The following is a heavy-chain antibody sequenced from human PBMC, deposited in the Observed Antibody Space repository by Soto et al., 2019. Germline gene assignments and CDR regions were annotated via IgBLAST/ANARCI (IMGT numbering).Heavy chain of an antibody. J-gene: IGHJ5*02. D-gene: IGHD3-22*01. V-gene: IGHV1-69*08. CDR3: ARDNRQWLLGSWFYP. CDR1: GGTFSSYT. CDR2: IIPILGIA. Sequence: QVQLVQSGAEVKKPGSSVKVSCKASGGTFSSYTISWVRQAPGQGLEWMGRIIPILGIANYAQKFQGRVTITADKSTSTAYMELSSLRSEDTAVYYCARDNRQWLLGSWFYPWGQGTLVTVSS.